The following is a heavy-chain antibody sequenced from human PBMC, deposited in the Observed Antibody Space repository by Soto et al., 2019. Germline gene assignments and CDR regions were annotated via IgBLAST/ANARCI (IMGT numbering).Heavy chain of an antibody. V-gene: IGHV3-7*01. CDR3: ATSLI. CDR2: IKGDGSEK. D-gene: IGHD6-6*01. Sequence: EVQLVESGGGLVQPGGSLRLSCAAFGFTFRTYWMNWVRQAPGKGLEWVANIKGDGSEKYYVDPVKGRFTISRDNAMNSLYLQMNSLRAEDTAVYYCATSLIRGQGALVTVSS. J-gene: IGHJ4*02. CDR1: GFTFRTYW.